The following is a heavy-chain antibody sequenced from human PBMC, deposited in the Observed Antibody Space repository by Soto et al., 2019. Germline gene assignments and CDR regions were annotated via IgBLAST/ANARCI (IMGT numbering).Heavy chain of an antibody. D-gene: IGHD2-21*01. V-gene: IGHV3-13*01. CDR2: IGTAGDT. CDR3: AGRGQVINEYYGLAD. Sequence: EVQLVESGGGLVQPGGSLRLSCAASGFTFSNYEMHWVRQVSGKGLEWVSGIGTAGDTKNVGSVKGRFTISRDNAKNSLYLQMNRLRAEDTAVSYCAGRGQVINEYYGLADWGQGTTVIVSS. J-gene: IGHJ6*02. CDR1: GFTFSNYE.